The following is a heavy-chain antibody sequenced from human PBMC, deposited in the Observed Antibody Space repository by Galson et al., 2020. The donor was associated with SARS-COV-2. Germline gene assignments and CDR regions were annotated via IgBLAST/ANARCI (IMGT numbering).Heavy chain of an antibody. J-gene: IGHJ5*02. CDR3: AREYYYDSSGYRMYNWFDP. CDR2: INPNSGGT. D-gene: IGHD3-22*01. V-gene: IGHV1-2*02. Sequence: ASVKVSCKASGYTFTGYYMHWVRQAPGQGLEWMGWINPNSGGTNYAQKFQGRVTMTRDTSISTAYMELSRLRSDDTAVYYCAREYYYDSSGYRMYNWFDPWGQGTLVTVSS. CDR1: GYTFTGYY.